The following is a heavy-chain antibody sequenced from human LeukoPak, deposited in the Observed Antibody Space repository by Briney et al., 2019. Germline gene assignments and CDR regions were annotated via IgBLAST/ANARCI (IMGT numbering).Heavy chain of an antibody. D-gene: IGHD1-26*01. J-gene: IGHJ4*02. CDR3: ARANSGSYYIY. CDR1: GGTFSSYA. V-gene: IGHV1-46*01. CDR2: IDPSGGST. Sequence: GASVKVSCKASGGTFSSYAISWVRQAPGQGLEWMGIIDPSGGSTSYAQKFQGRVTMTRDTSTSTVYMELSSLRSEDTAVYYCARANSGSYYIYWGQGTLVTVSS.